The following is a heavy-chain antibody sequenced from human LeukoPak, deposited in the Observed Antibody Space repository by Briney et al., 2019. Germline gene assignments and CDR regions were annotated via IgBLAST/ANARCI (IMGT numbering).Heavy chain of an antibody. CDR3: VRGNDYGGPHY. CDR1: GFTFSSYW. V-gene: IGHV3-74*01. CDR2: IDRDGSRI. D-gene: IGHD4-23*01. J-gene: IGHJ4*02. Sequence: GGSLRPSCAVSGFTFSSYWMHWVRQAPGKGLVWVSRIDRDGSRINYADSVKGRFTISRDNGKNTLFLQMNSLRAEDAAVYYCVRGNDYGGPHYWGQGTLVTVSS.